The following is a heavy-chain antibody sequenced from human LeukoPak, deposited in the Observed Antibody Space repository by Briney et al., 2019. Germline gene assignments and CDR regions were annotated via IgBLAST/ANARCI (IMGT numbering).Heavy chain of an antibody. CDR2: IESSTDGGTT. V-gene: IGHV3-15*04. CDR1: APTISNAF. D-gene: IGHD3-3*01. Sequence: GGCLRLSCAASAPTISNAFMNWVRQAPGKGMEWDGRIESSTDGGTTDYAAPVKGRFTMSRDDSKNTLYLQMNNVKTEDTGVYYCTTSPGITVFGVVTDYWGQGTLVIVSS. J-gene: IGHJ4*02. CDR3: TTSPGITVFGVVTDY.